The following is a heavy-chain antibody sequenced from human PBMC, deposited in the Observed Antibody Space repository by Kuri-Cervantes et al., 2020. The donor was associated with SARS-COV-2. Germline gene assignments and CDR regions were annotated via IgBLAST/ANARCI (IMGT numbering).Heavy chain of an antibody. J-gene: IGHJ5*02. CDR3: ARVRYCSSTSYRHCGWFDP. V-gene: IGHV3-66*01. CDR2: IYNGGST. Sequence: GESLKISCAASGITVSSNYMSWVRQAPGKGLEWVSVIYNGGSTYYADSVKGRFTISRDSSKNTLYLQMNSLRAEDTAVYYCARVRYCSSTSYRHCGWFDPWGQGTLVTVSS. D-gene: IGHD2-2*01. CDR1: GITVSSNY.